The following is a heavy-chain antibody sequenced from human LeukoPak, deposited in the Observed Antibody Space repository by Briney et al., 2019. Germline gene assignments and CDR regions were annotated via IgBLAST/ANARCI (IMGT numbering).Heavy chain of an antibody. D-gene: IGHD3-22*01. J-gene: IGHJ3*02. CDR3: ARASYDSSGRSDGAFDI. CDR1: GGTFSSYA. V-gene: IGHV1-69*05. Sequence: SVKVSCKASGGTFSSYAISWVRQAPGQGLEWMGRIIPIFGTANYAQKFQGRVTITTDESTSTAYMELRSLRSEDTAVYYCARASYDSSGRSDGAFDIWGQGTMVTVSS. CDR2: IIPIFGTA.